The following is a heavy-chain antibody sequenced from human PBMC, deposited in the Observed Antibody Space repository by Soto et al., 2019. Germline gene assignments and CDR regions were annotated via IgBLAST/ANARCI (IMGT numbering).Heavy chain of an antibody. CDR2: MNPNSGNT. CDR3: ARGFKDYDYVWGSYRYHNWFDP. Sequence: ASVKVSCKASGYTFTSYDINWVRQATGQGLEWMGWMNPNSGNTGYAQKFQGRVTMTRNTSISTAYMELSSLRSGDTAVYYCARGFKDYDYVWGSYRYHNWFDPWGQGTLVTVSS. CDR1: GYTFTSYD. V-gene: IGHV1-8*01. D-gene: IGHD3-16*02. J-gene: IGHJ5*02.